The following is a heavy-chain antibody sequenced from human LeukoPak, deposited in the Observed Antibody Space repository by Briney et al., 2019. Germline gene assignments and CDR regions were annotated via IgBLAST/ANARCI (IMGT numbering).Heavy chain of an antibody. CDR2: MNPNSGNT. Sequence: ASVEVSCKASGYTFTSYDINWVRQATGQGLEWMGWMNPNSGNTGYAQKFQGRVTMTRNTSISTAYMELSSLRSEDTAVYYCARLYYDFWSGYFHYYYYGMDVWGQGTTVTVSS. D-gene: IGHD3-3*01. CDR3: ARLYYDFWSGYFHYYYYGMDV. V-gene: IGHV1-8*01. CDR1: GYTFTSYD. J-gene: IGHJ6*02.